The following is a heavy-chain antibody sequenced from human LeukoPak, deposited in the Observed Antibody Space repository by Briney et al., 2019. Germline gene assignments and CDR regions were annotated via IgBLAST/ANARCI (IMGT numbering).Heavy chain of an antibody. D-gene: IGHD1-26*01. CDR1: GFTFRSYA. CDR3: AKFRSDRIVGGGMDV. CDR2: ISGSGGST. V-gene: IGHV3-23*01. Sequence: GSLRLSCAASGFTFRSYAMTWVRQAPGKGLEWVSAISGSGGSTYYADSVKGRFTISRGNSKNTLSLQMNSLRAEDTAVYYCAKFRSDRIVGGGMDVWGQGTTVTVSS. J-gene: IGHJ6*02.